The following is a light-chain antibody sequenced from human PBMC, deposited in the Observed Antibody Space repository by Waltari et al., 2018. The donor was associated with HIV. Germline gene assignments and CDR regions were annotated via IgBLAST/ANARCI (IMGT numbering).Light chain of an antibody. Sequence: QTVVTQEPSFSVSPGGTVTLTCGLSSGSVSTSYYPSWYQQTPGQAPLTLIYGTNTRSSGGPDRFSGTIRGNKAALTITGAQAEDESDYYCVLYMGRGISLFGGGTKLTVL. CDR2: GTN. CDR1: SGSVSTSYY. CDR3: VLYMGRGISL. V-gene: IGLV8-61*01. J-gene: IGLJ2*01.